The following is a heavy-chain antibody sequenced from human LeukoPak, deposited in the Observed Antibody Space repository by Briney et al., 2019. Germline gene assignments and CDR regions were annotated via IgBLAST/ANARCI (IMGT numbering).Heavy chain of an antibody. J-gene: IGHJ4*02. D-gene: IGHD3-22*01. Sequence: SETLSLTCTVSGGSISSYYWSWIRQPPGKGLEWIGEINHSGSTNYNPSLKSRVTISVDTSKNQFSLKLSSVTAADTAVYYCARRRGYYDSSGPLDYWGQGTLVTVSS. CDR3: ARRRGYYDSSGPLDY. V-gene: IGHV4-34*01. CDR2: INHSGST. CDR1: GGSISSYY.